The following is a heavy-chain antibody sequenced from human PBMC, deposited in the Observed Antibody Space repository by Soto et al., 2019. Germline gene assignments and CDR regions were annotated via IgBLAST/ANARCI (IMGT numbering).Heavy chain of an antibody. CDR1: GYTLTELS. V-gene: IGHV1-24*01. CDR3: ATLPLATVSTYYFDY. D-gene: IGHD4-17*01. J-gene: IGHJ4*02. Sequence: GASVKVSCKVSGYTLTELSMHWVRQAPGKGLEWMGGFDPEDGETIYAQKFQGRVTMTEDTSTDTAYMELSSLRSEDTAVYYCATLPLATVSTYYFDYWGQGTLVTVSS. CDR2: FDPEDGET.